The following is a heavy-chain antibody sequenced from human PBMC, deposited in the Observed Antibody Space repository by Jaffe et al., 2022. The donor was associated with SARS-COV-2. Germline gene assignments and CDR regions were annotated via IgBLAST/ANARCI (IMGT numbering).Heavy chain of an antibody. CDR2: IIPIFGTA. CDR3: ARGVWGGCSGGSCYYLDY. CDR1: GGTFSSYA. J-gene: IGHJ4*02. V-gene: IGHV1-69*01. D-gene: IGHD2-15*01. Sequence: QVQLVQSGAEVKKPGSSVKVSCKASGGTFSSYAISWVRQAPGQGLEWMGGIIPIFGTANYAQKFQGRVTITADESTSTAYMELSSLRSEDTAVYYCARGVWGGCSGGSCYYLDYWGQGTLVTVSS.